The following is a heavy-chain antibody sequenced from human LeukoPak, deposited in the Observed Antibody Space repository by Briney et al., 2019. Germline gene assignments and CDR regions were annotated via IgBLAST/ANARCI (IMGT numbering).Heavy chain of an antibody. CDR1: GFTVSSNY. CDR2: IYSGGST. J-gene: IGHJ4*02. Sequence: QPGGSLRLSCAASGFTVSSNYMSWVRQAPGKGLEWVSVIYSGGSTYYPDSVKGRFTISRDNSKNTLYLQMNSLRAEDTAVYYCARGMVRGVIDFLDYWGQGTLVTVSS. V-gene: IGHV3-66*02. D-gene: IGHD3-10*01. CDR3: ARGMVRGVIDFLDY.